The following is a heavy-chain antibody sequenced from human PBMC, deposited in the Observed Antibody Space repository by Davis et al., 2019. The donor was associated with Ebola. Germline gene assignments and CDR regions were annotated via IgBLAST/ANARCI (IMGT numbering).Heavy chain of an antibody. J-gene: IGHJ5*02. D-gene: IGHD6-6*01. Sequence: SETLSLTCAVYGGSFSGYYWSWIRQPPGKGLAWIGEINHSGSTNYNPSLKSRVTISVDTSKNQFSLKLRSVTAADTAVYYCARGGRARSSIAARRVYNWFDPWGQGVSVTVSS. CDR3: ARGGRARSSIAARRVYNWFDP. V-gene: IGHV4-34*01. CDR1: GGSFSGYY. CDR2: INHSGST.